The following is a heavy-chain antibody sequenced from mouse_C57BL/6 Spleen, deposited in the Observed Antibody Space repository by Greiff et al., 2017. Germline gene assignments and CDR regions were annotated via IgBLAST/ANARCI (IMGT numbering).Heavy chain of an antibody. D-gene: IGHD1-1*02. CDR3: ARSGIWSYAVDD. Sequence: QVHVQQPGTELVKPGASVKLSCKASGYTFTSYWMHWVKQRPGQGLEWIGNINPSNGGTNYNEKFKSKATLTVDKTSSTAYMQLSSLASEDSAVYDCARSGIWSYAVDDWGQGTSGTV. CDR1: GYTFTSYW. V-gene: IGHV1-53*01. CDR2: INPSNGGT. J-gene: IGHJ4*01.